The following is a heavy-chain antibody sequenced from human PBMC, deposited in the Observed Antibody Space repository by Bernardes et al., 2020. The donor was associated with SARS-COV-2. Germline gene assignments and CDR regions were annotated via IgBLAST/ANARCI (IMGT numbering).Heavy chain of an antibody. Sequence: GGSLRLSCAASGFSFSRSAMSWFRQAPGKGLEWVSALSGSCGSTYYADSVKGRFTIARYNSKNPLYLQMNSLRAEDTAVYYCAKDRTVVVLAATTGAVDIWGQGKMVTVSS. CDR3: AKDRTVVVLAATTGAVDI. CDR1: GFSFSRSA. D-gene: IGHD2-2*01. V-gene: IGHV3-23*01. J-gene: IGHJ3*02. CDR2: LSGSCGST.